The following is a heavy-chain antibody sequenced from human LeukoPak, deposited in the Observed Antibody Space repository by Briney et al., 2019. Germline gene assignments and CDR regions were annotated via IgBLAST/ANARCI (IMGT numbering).Heavy chain of an antibody. V-gene: IGHV3-30*03. CDR2: ISYDGNNK. CDR3: ARDKFYSSSYFDY. CDR1: GFTVSSNY. Sequence: PGGSLRLSCAASGFTVSSNYMIWVRQAPGKGLEGVAVISYDGNNKYYADSVKGRFTISRDNSKNTLYLQMNSLRAEDTAVYYCARDKFYSSSYFDYWGQGTLVTVSS. D-gene: IGHD6-13*01. J-gene: IGHJ4*02.